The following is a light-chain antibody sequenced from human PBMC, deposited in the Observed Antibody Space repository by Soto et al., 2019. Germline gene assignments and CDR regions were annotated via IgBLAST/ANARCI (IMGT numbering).Light chain of an antibody. CDR3: QQSFSTLLIT. V-gene: IGKV1-39*01. CDR1: QSINTY. Sequence: DIQMTQSPSFLSASVGDRVTISCRASQSINTYLNWYQHKAGKAPKLLIYGTSDLQSGVPSRFSGGGSGTDFTLTISSLQPEDFATYYCQQSFSTLLITFGHGTRLEFK. CDR2: GTS. J-gene: IGKJ5*01.